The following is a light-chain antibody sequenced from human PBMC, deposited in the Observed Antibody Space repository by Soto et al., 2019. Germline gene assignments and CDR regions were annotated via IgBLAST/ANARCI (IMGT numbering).Light chain of an antibody. CDR2: GAS. CDR1: QSVSSN. CDR3: QQYGGSPIT. Sequence: EIVLTQSPGTLSLSPGERATLSCRASQSVSSNLAWYQQKPGQAPRLLISGASSRATGIPDRFSGSGSGTDSTLTISRLEPEDFAMYFCQQYGGSPITFGQGTRLEI. V-gene: IGKV3-20*01. J-gene: IGKJ5*01.